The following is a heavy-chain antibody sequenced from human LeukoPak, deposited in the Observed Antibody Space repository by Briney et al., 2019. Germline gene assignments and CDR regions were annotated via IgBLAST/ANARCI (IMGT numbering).Heavy chain of an antibody. V-gene: IGHV4-59*01. J-gene: IGHJ5*02. CDR1: GGSISNYY. CDR3: ANSLSGWSGWFDP. CDR2: IYSSGST. D-gene: IGHD6-19*01. Sequence: SETLSLTCTVSGGSISNYYWSWIRQPPGKGLEWIGYIYSSGSTNYNPSLKSRVTISVDASKIQFSLKLSSVTAADTAVYYCANSLSGWSGWFDPWGQGTLVTVSS.